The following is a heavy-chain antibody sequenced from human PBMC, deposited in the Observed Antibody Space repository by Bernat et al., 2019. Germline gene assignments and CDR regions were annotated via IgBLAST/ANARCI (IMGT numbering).Heavy chain of an antibody. D-gene: IGHD4-17*01. CDR2: IYHSGIT. CDR1: GYSLSSGYY. Sequence: QVQLQESGPGLVKPSETLSLTCAVSGYSLSSGYYWAWIRQPPGKGLQWIGSIYHSGITYYNPSLKSRVAISVDTSKNQFSLKVKSVTAADTAVYYCGVRTTVSTRDYWGQGTLVTVSS. J-gene: IGHJ4*02. CDR3: GVRTTVSTRDY. V-gene: IGHV4-38-2*01.